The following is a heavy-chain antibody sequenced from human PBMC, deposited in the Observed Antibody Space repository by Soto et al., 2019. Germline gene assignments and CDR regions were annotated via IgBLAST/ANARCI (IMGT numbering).Heavy chain of an antibody. CDR3: TARLSGSYMDDAFDI. CDR1: GFTFSNAW. J-gene: IGHJ3*02. CDR2: IKSKTDGGTT. D-gene: IGHD1-26*01. Sequence: GGSLRLSCAASGFTFSNAWMNWVRQAPGKGLEWVGRIKSKTDGGTTDYAAPVKGRFTISSDDSKNTLYLQMNSLKTEDTAVYYCTARLSGSYMDDAFDIWGQGTMVTVSS. V-gene: IGHV3-15*07.